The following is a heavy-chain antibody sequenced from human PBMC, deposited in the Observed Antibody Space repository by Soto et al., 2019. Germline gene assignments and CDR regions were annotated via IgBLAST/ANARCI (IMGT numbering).Heavy chain of an antibody. CDR2: IVTRDSDT. CDR3: ARGYYDSGPGYAL. D-gene: IGHD3-10*01. J-gene: IGHJ4*02. CDR1: GHILNTHW. V-gene: IGHV5-51*01. Sequence: GEPLRISCKGPGHILNTHWIGWVRQTPGKGLEWMGLIVTRDSDTKTSPSFQGHVSFSVDNSINTVYLHGTSLKTADTGMYFCARGYYDSGPGYALGGQGTQVTVSS.